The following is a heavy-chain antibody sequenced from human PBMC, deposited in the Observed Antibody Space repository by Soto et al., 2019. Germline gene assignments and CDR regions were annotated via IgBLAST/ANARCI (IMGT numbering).Heavy chain of an antibody. Sequence: QVQRVQSGAAVKKPGSSVKVSCKASGGTFSSYAISWVRQAPGQGLEWMGEIIPIFGTANYAQNFQGRVPITADESTSTAYMELSSLRSEDTAVYYCARDRGPSSGYYPYWFDPWGQGTLVTVSS. V-gene: IGHV1-69*12. J-gene: IGHJ5*02. CDR1: GGTFSSYA. CDR2: IIPIFGTA. CDR3: ARDRGPSSGYYPYWFDP. D-gene: IGHD3-22*01.